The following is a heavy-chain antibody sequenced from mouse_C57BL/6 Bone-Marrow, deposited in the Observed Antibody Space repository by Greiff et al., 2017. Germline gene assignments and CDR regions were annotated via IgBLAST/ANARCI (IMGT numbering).Heavy chain of an antibody. CDR3: ASQGLRAMDY. CDR1: GFTFSDYG. D-gene: IGHD3-2*02. V-gene: IGHV5-17*01. CDR2: ISSGSSTI. J-gene: IGHJ4*01. Sequence: EVTLVESGGGLVKPGGSLKLSCAASGFTFSDYGMNWVRQAPEKGLEWVAYISSGSSTIYYADTVKVRFTISKDTAKNTLFLQRTSLRSEDTAMCYCASQGLRAMDYWGQGTSVTVSS.